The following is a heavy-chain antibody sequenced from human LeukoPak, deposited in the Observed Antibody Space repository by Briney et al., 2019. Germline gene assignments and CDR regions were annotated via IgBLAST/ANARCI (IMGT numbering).Heavy chain of an antibody. D-gene: IGHD3-10*01. CDR2: IYTNENT. V-gene: IGHV4-4*09. Sequence: SETLSLTCTVSGRSIGGYYWSWIRQPAGNGLQWIGYIYTNENTKYSPSLQSRVTMSVDTSKNQFSLKLSSVTASDTAVYYCVRQAYYSESGSWTGFDYWGQGTLVPVSS. J-gene: IGHJ4*02. CDR3: VRQAYYSESGSWTGFDY. CDR1: GRSIGGYY.